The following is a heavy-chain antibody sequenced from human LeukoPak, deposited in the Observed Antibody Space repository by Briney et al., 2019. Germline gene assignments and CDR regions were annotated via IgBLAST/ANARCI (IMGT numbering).Heavy chain of an antibody. J-gene: IGHJ4*02. Sequence: PGGSLRLSCVASGFTFTKCAMSWIRQAPGKGLEWVAIITATGDTAYYADSVKGRFTISRDNSKNTLYLQMNSLRAEDTAVYYCAKGLGRFLEWLLPGHYFDYWGQGTLVTVSS. V-gene: IGHV3-23*01. D-gene: IGHD3-3*01. CDR1: GFTFTKCA. CDR2: ITATGDTA. CDR3: AKGLGRFLEWLLPGHYFDY.